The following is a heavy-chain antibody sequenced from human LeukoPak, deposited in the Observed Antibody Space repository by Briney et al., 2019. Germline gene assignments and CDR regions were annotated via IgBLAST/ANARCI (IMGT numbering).Heavy chain of an antibody. V-gene: IGHV3-21*01. J-gene: IGHJ4*02. Sequence: GGSLRLSCAASGFTFSSYSMNRVRQAPGKGLEWVSSISSSSSYIYYADSVKGRFTISRDNAKNSLYLQMSSLRAEDTAVYYCARLPYSSRTFDYWGQGTLVTVSS. D-gene: IGHD6-13*01. CDR2: ISSSSSYI. CDR1: GFTFSSYS. CDR3: ARLPYSSRTFDY.